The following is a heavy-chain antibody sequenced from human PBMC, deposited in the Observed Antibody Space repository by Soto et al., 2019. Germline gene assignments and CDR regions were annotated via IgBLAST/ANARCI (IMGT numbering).Heavy chain of an antibody. CDR1: GGSISSYY. Sequence: QVQLQESGPGLVKPSETLSLTCTVSGGSISSYYWSWIRQPPGKGLEWIGYIYYSGSTNYNPSLKGRVLITVDTSKIQFSLKLSSVTAADTAVYYCARQETTVTTIWYFDLWGRGTLVTVSS. D-gene: IGHD4-17*01. V-gene: IGHV4-59*08. J-gene: IGHJ2*01. CDR3: ARQETTVTTIWYFDL. CDR2: IYYSGST.